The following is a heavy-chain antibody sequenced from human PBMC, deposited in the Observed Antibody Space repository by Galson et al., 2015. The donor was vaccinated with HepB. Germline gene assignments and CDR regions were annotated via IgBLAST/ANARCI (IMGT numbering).Heavy chain of an antibody. V-gene: IGHV3-53*04. CDR3: AREHKAFYDSSGYYYWYFDL. CDR1: GFTVSSNY. Sequence: SLRLSCAASGFTVSSNYMSWVRQAPGKGLEWVSVIYSGGSTYYADSVKGRFTISRHNSKNTLYLQMNSLRAEDTAVYYCAREHKAFYDSSGYYYWYFDLWGRGTLVTVSS. CDR2: IYSGGST. J-gene: IGHJ2*01. D-gene: IGHD3-22*01.